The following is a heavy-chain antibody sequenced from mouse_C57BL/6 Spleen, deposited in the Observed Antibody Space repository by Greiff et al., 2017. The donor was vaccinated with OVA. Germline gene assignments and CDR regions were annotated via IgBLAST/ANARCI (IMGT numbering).Heavy chain of an antibody. Sequence: QVQLQQSGAELVRPGASVTLSCKASGYTFTDYEMHWVKQTPVHGLEWIGAIDPETGGTAYNQKFKGKAILTADESSSTAYMEPRSLTSEDSAVYYCTRLWDEGYWGQGTTLTVSS. CDR1: GYTFTDYE. V-gene: IGHV1-15*01. CDR3: TRLWDEGY. CDR2: IDPETGGT. D-gene: IGHD4-1*01. J-gene: IGHJ2*01.